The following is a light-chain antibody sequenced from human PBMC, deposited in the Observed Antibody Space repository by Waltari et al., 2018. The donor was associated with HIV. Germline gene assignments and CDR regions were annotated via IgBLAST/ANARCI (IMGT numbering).Light chain of an antibody. V-gene: IGKV3-15*01. Sequence: DIVMTQSPATLSVSPGERATLSCRASQSVNNNLVWYQQKPGRAPRLLIYGASNRATGIPARFSGSGSRTEFTLTISSLQSEDFAVYYCQQYNNWPWTFGQGTKVEIK. CDR1: QSVNNN. CDR3: QQYNNWPWT. J-gene: IGKJ1*01. CDR2: GAS.